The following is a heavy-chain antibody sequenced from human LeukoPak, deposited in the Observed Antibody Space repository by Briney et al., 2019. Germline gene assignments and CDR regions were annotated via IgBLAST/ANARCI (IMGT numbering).Heavy chain of an antibody. D-gene: IGHD1-7*01. Sequence: SETLSLTCTVSGGSISSGDYYWSWIRQPPGKGLEWIGYIYYSGSTNYNPSLKSRVTISVDTSKNQFSLKLSSVTAADTAVYYCARGNYRIPIGYWGQGTLVTVSS. J-gene: IGHJ4*02. CDR3: ARGNYRIPIGY. CDR2: IYYSGST. V-gene: IGHV4-61*08. CDR1: GGSISSGDYY.